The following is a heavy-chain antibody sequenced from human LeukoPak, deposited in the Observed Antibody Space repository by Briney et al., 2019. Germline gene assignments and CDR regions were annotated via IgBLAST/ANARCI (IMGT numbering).Heavy chain of an antibody. J-gene: IGHJ4*02. Sequence: GGSLRLSCAASGFTFSSHEMNWVRQSPGKGLEWLSYISSGGSTIYYADPVKGRFPISRDNAKNPLYLQMNSLRAEDTAVYYCARDSYYYDSSYGYWGQGTLVTVSS. CDR2: ISSGGSTI. D-gene: IGHD3-22*01. CDR3: ARDSYYYDSSYGY. V-gene: IGHV3-48*03. CDR1: GFTFSSHE.